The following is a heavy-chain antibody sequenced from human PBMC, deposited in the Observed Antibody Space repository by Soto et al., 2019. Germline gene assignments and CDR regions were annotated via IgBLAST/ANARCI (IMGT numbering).Heavy chain of an antibody. Sequence: QVQLVESGGGVVQPGRSLRLSCAASGFTFSSYGMHWVRQAPGKGLEWVAVISYDGSNKYYPDSVKGRFTISRDNSKNSLYLQMNSLRAEDRAVYYCAKDQLRGVRGVITYYYGMDVWGQGTTVTVSS. CDR2: ISYDGSNK. CDR3: AKDQLRGVRGVITYYYGMDV. J-gene: IGHJ6*02. D-gene: IGHD3-10*01. V-gene: IGHV3-30*18. CDR1: GFTFSSYG.